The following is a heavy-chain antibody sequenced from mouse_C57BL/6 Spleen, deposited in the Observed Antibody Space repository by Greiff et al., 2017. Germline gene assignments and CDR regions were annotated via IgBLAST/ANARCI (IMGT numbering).Heavy chain of an antibody. D-gene: IGHD2-5*01. V-gene: IGHV1-54*01. J-gene: IGHJ4*01. CDR1: GYAFTNYL. CDR2: INPGSGGT. Sequence: VQLQEPGAELVRPGTSVKVSCKASGYAFTNYLIEWVKQRPGQGLEWIGVINPGSGGTNYNEKFKGKATLTADKSSSTAYMQLSSLTSEDSAVYFCARWESNPKYYAMDYWGQGTSVTVSS. CDR3: ARWESNPKYYAMDY.